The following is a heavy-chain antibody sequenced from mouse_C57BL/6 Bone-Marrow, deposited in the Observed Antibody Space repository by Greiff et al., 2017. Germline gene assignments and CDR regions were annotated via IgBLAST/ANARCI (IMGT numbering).Heavy chain of an antibody. Sequence: EVQLMESGGGLVKPGASLKLSCAASGFTFTSYAMSWVRQTPEQRLEWVATISDGGSYTYYPDNVKGRFTLSRDNAKNNLYLQMSHLKSEDTAMYYCARDDVSFDYWGQGTTLTVSS. CDR2: ISDGGSYT. D-gene: IGHD2-3*01. CDR1: GFTFTSYA. J-gene: IGHJ2*01. V-gene: IGHV5-4*01. CDR3: ARDDVSFDY.